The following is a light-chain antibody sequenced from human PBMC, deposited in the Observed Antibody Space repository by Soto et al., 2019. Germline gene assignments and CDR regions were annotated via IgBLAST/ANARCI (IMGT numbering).Light chain of an antibody. Sequence: DIELTQSPGTLSLSPGERVTLSCRASQSVRSSFVAWYQQTPGQAPRLLIYGASTRATGIPDRFSGSGSGTDFTLTISSLEPEDLAVYYCQHYGRSSWTFGQGTKVEIK. CDR3: QHYGRSSWT. V-gene: IGKV3-20*01. CDR2: GAS. J-gene: IGKJ1*01. CDR1: QSVRSSF.